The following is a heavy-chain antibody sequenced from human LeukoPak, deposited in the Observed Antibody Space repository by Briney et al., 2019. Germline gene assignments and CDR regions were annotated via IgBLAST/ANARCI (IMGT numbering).Heavy chain of an antibody. Sequence: GASVKVSCKASGYAFTGYYMNWVRQAPGQGLEWMGWISAYNGNTNYAQKLQGRVTMTTDTSTSTAYMELRSLRSDDTAVYYCARDLKRYCGGDCYSYYFDYWGQGTLVTVSS. J-gene: IGHJ4*02. D-gene: IGHD2-21*02. CDR2: ISAYNGNT. CDR1: GYAFTGYY. V-gene: IGHV1-18*04. CDR3: ARDLKRYCGGDCYSYYFDY.